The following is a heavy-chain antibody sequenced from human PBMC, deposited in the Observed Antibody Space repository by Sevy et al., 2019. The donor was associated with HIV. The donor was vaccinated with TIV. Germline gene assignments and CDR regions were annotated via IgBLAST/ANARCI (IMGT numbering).Heavy chain of an antibody. Sequence: GGSLRLSCAASGFTFSSYGMHWVRQAPGKGPEWVAVIWYDGSNKYYADSVKGRFTISRDNSKNPLYLQMNSLRAEDTAVYYCAMNYYDSSGSSFFFDYWGQGTLVTVSS. CDR3: AMNYYDSSGSSFFFDY. J-gene: IGHJ4*02. CDR1: GFTFSSYG. D-gene: IGHD3-22*01. CDR2: IWYDGSNK. V-gene: IGHV3-33*01.